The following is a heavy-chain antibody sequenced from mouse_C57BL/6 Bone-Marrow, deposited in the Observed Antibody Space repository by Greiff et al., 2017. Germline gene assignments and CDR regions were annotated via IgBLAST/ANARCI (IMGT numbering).Heavy chain of an antibody. Sequence: QVQLQQPGPELVKPGASVKLSCKASGYTFTSYWMHWVKQRPGQGLEWIGNINPSNGGTNYNEKFKSKAQLTVDKSSSTAYMQISSLTPEDSAVYYCARRDYDYDGFAYWGQGTLVTVSA. J-gene: IGHJ3*01. CDR2: INPSNGGT. CDR3: ARRDYDYDGFAY. V-gene: IGHV1-53*01. CDR1: GYTFTSYW. D-gene: IGHD2-4*01.